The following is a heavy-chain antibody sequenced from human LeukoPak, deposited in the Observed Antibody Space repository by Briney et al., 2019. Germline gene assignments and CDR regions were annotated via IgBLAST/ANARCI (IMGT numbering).Heavy chain of an antibody. CDR3: ASYGGNYFDTSDPYYFDY. CDR1: GYSFTNYW. CDR2: IYPGDSDT. J-gene: IGHJ4*02. Sequence: GESLKISCKGSGYSFTNYWIGWVRQMPGKGLEWMGIIYPGDSDTRYSPSFQGQVTISADKSISTAYLQWSGLKASDTAMYYCASYGGNYFDTSDPYYFDYWGQGTLVTVSS. D-gene: IGHD3-22*01. V-gene: IGHV5-51*01.